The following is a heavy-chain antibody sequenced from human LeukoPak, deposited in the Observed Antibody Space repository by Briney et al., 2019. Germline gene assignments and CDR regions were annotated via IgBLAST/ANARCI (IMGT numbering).Heavy chain of an antibody. J-gene: IGHJ4*02. CDR2: INHSGST. CDR3: ARIGYYDSSGNY. Sequence: PSETLSLTCTVSGGSFSGYYWSWIRQPPGKGLEWIGEINHSGSTNYNPSLKSRVTISVDTSKNQFSLKLSSVTAADTAVYYCARIGYYDSSGNYWGQGTLVTVSS. CDR1: GGSFSGYY. V-gene: IGHV4-34*01. D-gene: IGHD3-22*01.